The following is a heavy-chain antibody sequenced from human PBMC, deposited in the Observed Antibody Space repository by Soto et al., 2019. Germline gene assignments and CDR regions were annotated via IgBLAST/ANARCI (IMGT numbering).Heavy chain of an antibody. Sequence: GGSLRLSCAASGFTFSSYWMSWVRQAPGKGLEWVANIKQDGSEKYYVDSVKGRFTISRDNAKNSLYLQMNSLRAEDTAVYYCARVSSSQLWFPGSSGYYYGMDVWGQGTTVTVSS. D-gene: IGHD5-18*01. V-gene: IGHV3-7*05. J-gene: IGHJ6*02. CDR3: ARVSSSQLWFPGSSGYYYGMDV. CDR1: GFTFSSYW. CDR2: IKQDGSEK.